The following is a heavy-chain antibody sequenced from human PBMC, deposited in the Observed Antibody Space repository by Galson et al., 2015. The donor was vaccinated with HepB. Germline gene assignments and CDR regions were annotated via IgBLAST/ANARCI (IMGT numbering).Heavy chain of an antibody. CDR3: ARRTGEGDDAFDF. V-gene: IGHV3-23*01. CDR2: ISGGGDSR. J-gene: IGHJ3*01. CDR1: GFTFSSSV. D-gene: IGHD7-27*01. Sequence: LRLSCAASGFTFSSSVMGWVRQSPGKGLEWVSTISGGGDSRYYADSVQGRFTISRDRSRNTVYLQMNSLRAEDTAVYYCARRTGEGDDAFDFWGQGTMVTVSS.